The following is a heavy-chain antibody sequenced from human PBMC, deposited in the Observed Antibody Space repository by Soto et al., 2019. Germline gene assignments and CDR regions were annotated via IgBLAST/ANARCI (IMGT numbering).Heavy chain of an antibody. D-gene: IGHD3-3*01. V-gene: IGHV4-59*01. J-gene: IGHJ6*03. CDR1: GGSISSYY. CDR3: ARYMGYDFWSGYFSPKDYYYYMDV. Sequence: LSLTCTVSGGSISSYYWSWIRQPPGKGLEWIGYIYYSGSTNYNPSLKSRVTISVDTSKNQFSLKLSTVTAADTAVFYCARYMGYDFWSGYFSPKDYYYYMDVWGKGTTVTVSS. CDR2: IYYSGST.